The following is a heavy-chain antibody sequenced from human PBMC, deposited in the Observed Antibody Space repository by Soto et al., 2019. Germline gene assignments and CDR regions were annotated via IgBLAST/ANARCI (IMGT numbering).Heavy chain of an antibody. Sequence: PGESLKISCKGSGYSFTSYWIGWVRQMPGKGLEWMGIIYPGDSDTRYSPSFQGQVTISADKSISTAYLQWSSLKASDTAMYYCARRGDIPCRNYYYGMDVWGQGTKVTGSS. J-gene: IGHJ6*02. CDR2: IYPGDSDT. CDR3: ARRGDIPCRNYYYGMDV. D-gene: IGHD3-9*01. CDR1: GYSFTSYW. V-gene: IGHV5-51*01.